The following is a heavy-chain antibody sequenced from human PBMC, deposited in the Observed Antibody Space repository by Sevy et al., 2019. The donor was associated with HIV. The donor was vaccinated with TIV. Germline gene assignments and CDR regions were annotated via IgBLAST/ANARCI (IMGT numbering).Heavy chain of an antibody. CDR2: FDPEDGEI. CDR1: GYTLTQLS. J-gene: IGHJ4*02. V-gene: IGHV1-24*01. CDR3: ATTKDYYDSSASPFDY. D-gene: IGHD3-22*01. Sequence: VKVSCKVSGYTLTQLSMHWVRQAPGKGLEWMGSFDPEDGEILYAQKFQGRVTMTEDTSTDTAYMELSSLRSEDTAVYYCATTKDYYDSSASPFDYWGQGTLVTVSS.